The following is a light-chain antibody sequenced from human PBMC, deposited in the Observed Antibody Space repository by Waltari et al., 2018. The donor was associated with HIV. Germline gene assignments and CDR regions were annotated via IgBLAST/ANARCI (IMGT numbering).Light chain of an antibody. CDR2: RKN. CDR1: SSHLRSNF. J-gene: IGLJ2*01. V-gene: IGLV1-47*01. Sequence: QSVLTQPASASAASGQRVTISCSRCSSHLRSNFVYCYQQLTGTAHKLLIYRKNQRPSGVPDRFSGSKSGTSASLAISGLRSEDEADYYCAAWTDSRYVVFGGGTKLTVL. CDR3: AAWTDSRYVV.